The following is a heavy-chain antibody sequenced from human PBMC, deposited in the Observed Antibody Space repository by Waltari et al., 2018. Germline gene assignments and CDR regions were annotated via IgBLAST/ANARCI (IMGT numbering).Heavy chain of an antibody. CDR2: IYTSGST. CDR1: GGSISSYY. CDR3: ASDRDTAMVPGVFDY. D-gene: IGHD5-18*01. Sequence: QVQLQESGPGLVKPSETLSLTCTVSGGSISSYYWSWIRQPAGKGLEWIGRIYTSGSTNYNPSLKSRVTISVDTSKNQFSLKLSSLRSEDTAVYYCASDRDTAMVPGVFDYWGQGTLVTVSS. J-gene: IGHJ4*02. V-gene: IGHV4-4*07.